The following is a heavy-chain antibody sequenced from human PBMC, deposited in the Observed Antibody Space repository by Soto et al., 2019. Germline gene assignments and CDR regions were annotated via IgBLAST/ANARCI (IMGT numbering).Heavy chain of an antibody. V-gene: IGHV4-34*01. CDR1: GGSFSGYY. Sequence: PSETLSLTCAVYGGSFSGYYWSWIRQPPGKGLEWIGEINHSGSTNYNPSLKSRVTISVDTSKNQFSLKLSSVTAADTAVYYCARVSSGRHYYSGMDVWGQGTTVTVSS. CDR2: INHSGST. J-gene: IGHJ6*02. CDR3: ARVSSGRHYYSGMDV. D-gene: IGHD3-22*01.